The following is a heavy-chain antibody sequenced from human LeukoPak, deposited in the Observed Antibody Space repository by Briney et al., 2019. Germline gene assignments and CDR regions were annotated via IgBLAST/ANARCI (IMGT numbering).Heavy chain of an antibody. CDR2: INHSGST. CDR1: GGSFSGYY. V-gene: IGHV4-34*01. CDR3: ARDNSVGDYAWWFDP. D-gene: IGHD1-26*01. J-gene: IGHJ5*02. Sequence: SETLSLTCAVYGGSFSGYYWSWIRQPPGKGLEWIGEINHSGSTNYNPSLKSRVTISVDTSKNQFSLNLSSVTAADTAVYYCARDNSVGDYAWWFDPWGQGTLVTVSS.